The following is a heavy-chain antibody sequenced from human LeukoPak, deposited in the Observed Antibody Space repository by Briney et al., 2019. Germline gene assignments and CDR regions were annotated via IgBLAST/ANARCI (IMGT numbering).Heavy chain of an antibody. D-gene: IGHD5-18*01. CDR2: MYYRGST. Sequence: SQTLSLTCTVSGGSISSGNYYWSWIRQHPGKGLEWIGYMYYRGSTYYNPSLKSRVTISVDTSKNQFSLKLSSVTAADTAVYYCARSYGYGTNFDYWGQGTLVTVSS. J-gene: IGHJ4*02. CDR1: GGSISSGNYY. V-gene: IGHV4-31*03. CDR3: ARSYGYGTNFDY.